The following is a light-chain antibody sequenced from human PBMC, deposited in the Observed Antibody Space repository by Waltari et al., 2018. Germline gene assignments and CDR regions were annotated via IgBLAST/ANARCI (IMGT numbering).Light chain of an antibody. CDR2: EDT. Sequence: QSVLTQPPSVSAAPGQRVTISCSGGSSNIGNNYVSWYRQVPGTAPKLLIYEDTERPSGIPGRFSGSKSGTSATLDITGLQAGDEDDYYCGTWDSSLSGAVFGGDTHLTVL. CDR1: SSNIGNNY. V-gene: IGLV1-51*02. CDR3: GTWDSSLSGAV. J-gene: IGLJ7*01.